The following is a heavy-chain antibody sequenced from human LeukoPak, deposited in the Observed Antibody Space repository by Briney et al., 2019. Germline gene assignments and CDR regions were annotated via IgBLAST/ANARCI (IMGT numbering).Heavy chain of an antibody. CDR3: AKALVPAAPRGEGFDP. CDR1: GFTFSSYS. D-gene: IGHD2-2*01. J-gene: IGHJ5*02. CDR2: INGSGGST. Sequence: PGGSLRLSCAASGFTFSSYSMSWVRQAPGKGLEWVSAINGSGGSTYYAYPVNGRVTIARDNSKNTLYLQINGLRADTTSLYYFAKALVPAAPRGEGFDPWGQGTLVTVSS. V-gene: IGHV3-23*01.